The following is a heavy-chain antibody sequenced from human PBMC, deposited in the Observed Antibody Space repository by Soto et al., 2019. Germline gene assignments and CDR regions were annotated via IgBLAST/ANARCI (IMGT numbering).Heavy chain of an antibody. CDR2: IIPSFGTA. Sequence: QVQLLQSGAEVKKPGSSVKVSCKASGGTLSSYAISWVRQDPVQGLEWMGGIIPSFGTANYAQKVQGRDTMTADESTRTAYRVMSSQRAEDTAVYYCARGGDDYGDYETLDYWGQGTMVTVSS. CDR3: ARGGDDYGDYETLDY. CDR1: GGTLSSYA. J-gene: IGHJ4*02. V-gene: IGHV1-69*01. D-gene: IGHD4-17*01.